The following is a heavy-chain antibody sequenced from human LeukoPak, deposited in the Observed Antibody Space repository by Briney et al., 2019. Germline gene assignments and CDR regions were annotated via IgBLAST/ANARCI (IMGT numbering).Heavy chain of an antibody. D-gene: IGHD2-2*01. CDR1: GYTFTSYG. Sequence: ASVKVSCKASGYTFTSYGISWVRQAPGQGLEWRGWISAYNGNTNYAQKLQGRVTVTTDTSTSTAYMELRSLRTDDPAVYYCARDLRIVVVPAANWFDPWGQGTLVTVSS. J-gene: IGHJ5*02. CDR2: ISAYNGNT. CDR3: ARDLRIVVVPAANWFDP. V-gene: IGHV1-18*01.